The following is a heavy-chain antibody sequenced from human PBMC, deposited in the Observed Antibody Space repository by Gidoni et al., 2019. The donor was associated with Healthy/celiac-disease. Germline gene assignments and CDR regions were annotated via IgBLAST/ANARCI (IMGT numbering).Heavy chain of an antibody. V-gene: IGHV3-23*01. CDR1: GFTFSKYA. CDR2: ISGSGGST. Sequence: EVQLLESGGGLVQPGGSLRLSCAASGFTFSKYAMNWVRQAPGKGLEWVSGISGSGGSTYYTDPVKGRFTISRDNSKNTLYLQMNSLRAEDTAIYYCAKGHGDFTNFDYWGQGALVTVSS. CDR3: AKGHGDFTNFDY. J-gene: IGHJ4*02. D-gene: IGHD4-17*01.